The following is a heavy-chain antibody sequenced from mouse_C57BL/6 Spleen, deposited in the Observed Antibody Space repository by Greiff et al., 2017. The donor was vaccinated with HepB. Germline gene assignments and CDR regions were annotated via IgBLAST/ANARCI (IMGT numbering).Heavy chain of an antibody. Sequence: EVMLVESGGDLVKPGGSLKLSCAASGFTFSSYGMSWVRQTPDKRLEWVATISSGGSYTYYPDSVKGRFTISRDNAKNTLYLQMSSLKSEDTAKYYCARHGSSGPFDYWGQGTTLTVSS. J-gene: IGHJ2*01. CDR3: ARHGSSGPFDY. CDR1: GFTFSSYG. CDR2: ISSGGSYT. D-gene: IGHD3-2*02. V-gene: IGHV5-6*01.